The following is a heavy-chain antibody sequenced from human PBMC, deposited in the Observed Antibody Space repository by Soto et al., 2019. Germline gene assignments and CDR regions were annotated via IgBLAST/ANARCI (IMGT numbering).Heavy chain of an antibody. CDR3: ATDGGSSFSSAYNYFMDV. J-gene: IGHJ6*03. D-gene: IGHD2-2*01. CDR1: GDTFNTYS. CDR2: IIPTVGTP. Sequence: QAQLVQSGAEVKKPGSSVNVSCKASGDTFNTYSISWVRQAPGQGLEWMGRIIPTVGTPNYAQKFQGRVTISADKSTSTAYMVLTSLTSDDMAVYYCATDGGSSFSSAYNYFMDVWGKGTTVTVSS. V-gene: IGHV1-69*08.